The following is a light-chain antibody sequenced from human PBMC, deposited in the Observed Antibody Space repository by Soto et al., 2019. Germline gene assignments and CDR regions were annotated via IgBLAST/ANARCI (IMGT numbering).Light chain of an antibody. V-gene: IGKV1-39*01. J-gene: IGKJ4*01. CDR1: QSISSY. CDR2: AAS. CDR3: QQSYSTLDPT. Sequence: DIQMTQSPSSLSASVGDRVTITCRASQSISSYLNWYQQKPGKAPKLLIYAASSLQSGVPSRFSGSGSGTDFTLTISSLQPEDFATYYCQQSYSTLDPTFGGGTKVDIK.